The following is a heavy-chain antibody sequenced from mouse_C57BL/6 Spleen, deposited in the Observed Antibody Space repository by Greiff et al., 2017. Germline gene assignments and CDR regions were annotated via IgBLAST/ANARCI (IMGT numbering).Heavy chain of an antibody. CDR2: INPYNGGT. CDR1: GYTFTDYY. CDR3: ARRHQRDYAMDY. Sequence: VQLQQSGPVLVKPGASVKMSCKASGYTFTDYYMNWVKQSHGKSLEWIGVINPYNGGTSYNQKFKGKATLTVDKSSSTAYMELNSLTSEDSAVYYGARRHQRDYAMDYWGQGTSVTVSS. J-gene: IGHJ4*01. V-gene: IGHV1-19*01.